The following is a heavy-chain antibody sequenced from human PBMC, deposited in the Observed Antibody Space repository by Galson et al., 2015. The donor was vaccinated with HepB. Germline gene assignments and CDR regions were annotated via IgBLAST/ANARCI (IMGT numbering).Heavy chain of an antibody. J-gene: IGHJ4*02. CDR3: ARDEPSSVVD. V-gene: IGHV3-30*04. CDR1: GFTFRNYA. D-gene: IGHD3-10*01. Sequence: SLRLSCAASGFTFRNYAMHWVRQAPGKGLEWVAVISYDTHNKYYVDSVKGRFTISRDNSKDTLYLQMNALKREDTAVYYCARDEPSSVVDWGQGTLVTVSS. CDR2: ISYDTHNK.